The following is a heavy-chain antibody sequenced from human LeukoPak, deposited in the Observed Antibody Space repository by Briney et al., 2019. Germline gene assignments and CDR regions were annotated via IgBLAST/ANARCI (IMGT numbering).Heavy chain of an antibody. Sequence: GSSVTVSFKASGGTFIIYAISWVRQAPGQGLEWMGGIIPIFGTANYAQKFQGRVTITTDESTSTAYMELSSLRSEDTAVYYCARDPGSGDSSGYDDAFDIWGQGTMVTVSS. CDR2: IIPIFGTA. V-gene: IGHV1-69*05. CDR1: GGTFIIYA. CDR3: ARDPGSGDSSGYDDAFDI. J-gene: IGHJ3*02. D-gene: IGHD3-22*01.